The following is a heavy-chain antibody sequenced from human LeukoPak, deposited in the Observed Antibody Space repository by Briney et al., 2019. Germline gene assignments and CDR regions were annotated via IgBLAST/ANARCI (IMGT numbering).Heavy chain of an antibody. Sequence: GGSLRLSCAASGFTFSSYWMSWVHQAPGKGLEWVANIKQDGSEKYYVDSVKGRFTISRDNAKNSLYLQMNSLRAEDTAVYYCAGEQYCTNGVCYQYYYYYYGMDVWGQGTTVTVSS. V-gene: IGHV3-7*01. CDR1: GFTFSSYW. CDR2: IKQDGSEK. D-gene: IGHD2-8*01. CDR3: AGEQYCTNGVCYQYYYYYYGMDV. J-gene: IGHJ6*02.